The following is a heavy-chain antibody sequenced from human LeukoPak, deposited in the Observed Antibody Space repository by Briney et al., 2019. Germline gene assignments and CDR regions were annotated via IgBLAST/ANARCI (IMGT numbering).Heavy chain of an antibody. CDR1: GFTVSNNY. V-gene: IGHV3-53*01. D-gene: IGHD3-10*01. Sequence: PGGSLRLSCAASGFTVSNNYMSWVRQAPGKGLEWVSVLYSGGNTYYTDSVKGRFAISRDYSRNTVYLQMNSLRAEDTAVYYCARESGFGELFPYVFDIWGQGTVVTVSS. J-gene: IGHJ3*02. CDR2: LYSGGNT. CDR3: ARESGFGELFPYVFDI.